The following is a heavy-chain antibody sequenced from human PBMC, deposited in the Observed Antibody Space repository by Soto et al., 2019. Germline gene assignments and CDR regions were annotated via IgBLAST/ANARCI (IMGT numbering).Heavy chain of an antibody. J-gene: IGHJ4*02. Sequence: GASVKVSCKASGYTFTGYYIHWLRQAPGRGLEWMGWINPNSGGINYAQKFQGWVTMTRDTSISTAYMELSRLRSDDTAVYYCARAPLGYCGGTTCFDLDYWGQGTLDTVSS. V-gene: IGHV1-2*04. CDR1: GYTFTGYY. CDR3: ARAPLGYCGGTTCFDLDY. D-gene: IGHD2-2*01. CDR2: INPNSGGI.